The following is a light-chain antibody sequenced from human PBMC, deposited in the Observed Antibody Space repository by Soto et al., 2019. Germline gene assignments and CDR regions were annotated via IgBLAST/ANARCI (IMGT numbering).Light chain of an antibody. V-gene: IGKV4-1*01. CDR2: WAS. CDR1: QSVLYSSNNKNY. CDR3: QQYYATPPT. Sequence: DIVMTQSPDSLAVSLGERATINCKSSQSVLYSSNNKNYLAWYQQKPGQPPKLLIYWASIRESGVPDRFSGSGSGTDFTLTISSLQAEDAAVYYCQQYYATPPTFGQGTKVEIK. J-gene: IGKJ1*01.